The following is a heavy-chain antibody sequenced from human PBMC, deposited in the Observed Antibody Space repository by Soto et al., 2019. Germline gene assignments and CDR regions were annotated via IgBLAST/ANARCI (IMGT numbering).Heavy chain of an antibody. CDR1: GGSVSSGSYY. CDR2: IYYSGST. D-gene: IGHD3-16*01. Sequence: SETLSLTCTVSGGSVSSGSYYWSWIRQPPGKGLEWIGYIYYSGSTNYNPSLKSRVTISVDTSKNQFSLKLSSVTAADTVVYYCARSLYYAKDSYVDYWGQGTLVTVSS. CDR3: ARSLYYAKDSYVDY. V-gene: IGHV4-61*01. J-gene: IGHJ4*02.